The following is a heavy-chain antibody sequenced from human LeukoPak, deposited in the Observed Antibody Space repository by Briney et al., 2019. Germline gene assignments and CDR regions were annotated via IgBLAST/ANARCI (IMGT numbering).Heavy chain of an antibody. J-gene: IGHJ4*02. Sequence: GGSLRLSCAASGFTFSSYGMHWVRQAPGKGLEWVAFIRYDGSNDYYADSVKGRFTISRDNSKNTLYLQMNSLRAEDTAVYYCAKDAEYSGSSGNYWGQGTLVTVSS. CDR1: GFTFSSYG. CDR3: AKDAEYSGSSGNY. D-gene: IGHD6-6*01. CDR2: IRYDGSND. V-gene: IGHV3-30*02.